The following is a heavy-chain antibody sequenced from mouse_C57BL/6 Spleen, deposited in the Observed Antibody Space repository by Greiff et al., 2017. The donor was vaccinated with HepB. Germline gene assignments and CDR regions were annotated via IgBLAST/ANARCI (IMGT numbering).Heavy chain of an antibody. CDR1: GYTFTSYW. D-gene: IGHD2-10*02. V-gene: IGHV1-52*01. CDR2: IDPSDSET. Sequence: QVQLQQPGAELVRPGSSVKLSCKASGYTFTSYWMHWVKQRPIQGLEWIGNIDPSDSETHYNQKFKDKATLTVDKSSSTAYMQLSSLTSEDSAVYYCARRYGKWYFDVWGTGTTVTVSS. J-gene: IGHJ1*03. CDR3: ARRYGKWYFDV.